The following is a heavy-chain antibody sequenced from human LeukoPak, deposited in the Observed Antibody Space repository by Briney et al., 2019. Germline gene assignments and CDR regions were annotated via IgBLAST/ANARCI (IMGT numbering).Heavy chain of an antibody. D-gene: IGHD6-13*01. CDR3: ARAAAAGRHAPPVGY. Sequence: ASVKVSCKASGYTCTSYYMHWLRQAPGQGLEWMGIINPSGGSTSYAQKFQGRVTMTRDTSTSTVYMELTSLRSEDTAVYYCARAAAAGRHAPPVGYWGQGTPVTVSS. CDR1: GYTCTSYY. CDR2: INPSGGST. J-gene: IGHJ4*02. V-gene: IGHV1-46*01.